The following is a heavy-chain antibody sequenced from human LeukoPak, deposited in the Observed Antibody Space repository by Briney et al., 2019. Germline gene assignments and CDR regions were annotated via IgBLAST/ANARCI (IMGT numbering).Heavy chain of an antibody. CDR3: ARIGDYYDSSGYYYVYAFDI. CDR1: GFTFTTYE. CDR2: ISSSGSAM. Sequence: GGSLRLSCAASGFTFTTYEMNWVRQAPGKGLEWISWISSSGSAMYYADSVKGRFTISRDNAKNSLYLQMNSLRAEDTAVYYCARIGDYYDSSGYYYVYAFDIWGQGTLVTVSS. V-gene: IGHV3-48*03. D-gene: IGHD3-22*01. J-gene: IGHJ3*02.